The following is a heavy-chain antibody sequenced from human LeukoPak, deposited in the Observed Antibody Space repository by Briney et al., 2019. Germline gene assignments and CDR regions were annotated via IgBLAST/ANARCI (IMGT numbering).Heavy chain of an antibody. J-gene: IGHJ4*02. V-gene: IGHV3-9*01. CDR3: ARGAMATVHFDY. CDR1: GFTFDDYA. CDR2: ISWNSGSI. Sequence: PGRSLRLSCAASGFTFDDYAMHWVRQAPGKGLEWVSGISWNSGSIGYADSVKGRFTISRHNSKNTLYLQMNSLRAEDTAVYYCARGAMATVHFDYWGQGTLVTVSS. D-gene: IGHD5-24*01.